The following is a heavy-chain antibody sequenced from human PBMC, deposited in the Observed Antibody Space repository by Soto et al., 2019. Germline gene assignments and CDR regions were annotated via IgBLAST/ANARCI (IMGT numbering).Heavy chain of an antibody. V-gene: IGHV4-39*01. CDR3: ARLLGYCSSTSCYGYNWFDP. CDR2: IYYSGST. D-gene: IGHD2-2*01. Sequence: PSETLSLTCTVSGGSISSSSYYWGWIRQPPGKGLEWIGSIYYSGSTYYNPSLKSRVTISVDTSKNQFSLKLSSVTAADTAVYYCARLLGYCSSTSCYGYNWFDPWGQGTLVTVSS. J-gene: IGHJ5*02. CDR1: GGSISSSSYY.